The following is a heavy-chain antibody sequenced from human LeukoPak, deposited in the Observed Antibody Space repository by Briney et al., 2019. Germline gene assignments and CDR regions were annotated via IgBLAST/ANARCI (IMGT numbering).Heavy chain of an antibody. CDR2: IRSKAYGGTT. CDR3: TRGNWNYVSYYFDY. Sequence: GGSLRLSCAASGFTFTNAWMSWVRQAPGKGLEWVGFIRSKAYGGTTEYAASVKGRFTISRDDSKSIAYLQMNSLKTEDTAVYYCTRGNWNYVSYYFDYWGQGTLVTVSS. CDR1: GFTFTNAW. J-gene: IGHJ4*02. D-gene: IGHD1-7*01. V-gene: IGHV3-49*04.